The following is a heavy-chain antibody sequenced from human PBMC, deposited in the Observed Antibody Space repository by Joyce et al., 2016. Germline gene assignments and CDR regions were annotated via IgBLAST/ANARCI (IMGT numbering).Heavy chain of an antibody. CDR2: IGNAGEP. D-gene: IGHD3-16*01. CDR3: ARERGGGMSAFDI. V-gene: IGHV3-13*05. J-gene: IGHJ3*02. Sequence: EVQLVEAGGALVQPGGSLRLSCAASGFTFSAYEIHWVRQTTGKGLEGGSGIGNAGEPYYAGSVKGRFTISRENAKSSLFLQMNSLRAEDTAVYYCARERGGGMSAFDIWGQGTMVTVSS. CDR1: GFTFSAYE.